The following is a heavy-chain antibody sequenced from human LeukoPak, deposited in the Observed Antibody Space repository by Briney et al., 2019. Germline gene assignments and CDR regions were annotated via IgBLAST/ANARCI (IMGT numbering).Heavy chain of an antibody. Sequence: GGSLRLSCAASGFTVSSNEMSWVRQAPGKGLEWVSSISGGSTYYADSVKGRFTISRDNSKNTLYLQMNSLRAEDTAVYYCAKSYYGSGSYYNDYYYYMDVWGKGTTVTISS. D-gene: IGHD3-10*01. J-gene: IGHJ6*03. V-gene: IGHV3-38-3*01. CDR2: ISGGST. CDR1: GFTVSSNE. CDR3: AKSYYGSGSYYNDYYYYMDV.